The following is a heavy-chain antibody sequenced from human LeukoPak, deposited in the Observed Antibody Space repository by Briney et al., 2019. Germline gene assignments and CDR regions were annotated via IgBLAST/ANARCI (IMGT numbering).Heavy chain of an antibody. CDR2: IKQDGSEK. Sequence: GGSLRLSCAASGFTFSRYWMCWVRQAPGKGLERVANIKQDGSEKYYLDSVKGRFTISRDNAKNSLYLRMNSLRAEDTALYYCARDKSMGATPLDYWGQGTLVTVSS. V-gene: IGHV3-7*05. J-gene: IGHJ4*02. CDR3: ARDKSMGATPLDY. CDR1: GFTFSRYW. D-gene: IGHD1-26*01.